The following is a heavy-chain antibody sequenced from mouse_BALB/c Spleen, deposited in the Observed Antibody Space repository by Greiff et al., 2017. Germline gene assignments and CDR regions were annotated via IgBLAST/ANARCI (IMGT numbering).Heavy chain of an antibody. J-gene: IGHJ1*01. Sequence: DVMLVESGGDLVKPGGSLKLSCAASGFTFSSYGMSWVRQTPDKRLEWVATISSGGSYTYYPDSVKGRFTISRDNAKNTLYLQMSSLKSEDTAMYYCARETTVVAWYFDVWGAGTTVTVSS. CDR2: ISSGGSYT. D-gene: IGHD1-1*01. CDR1: GFTFSSYG. V-gene: IGHV5-6*02. CDR3: ARETTVVAWYFDV.